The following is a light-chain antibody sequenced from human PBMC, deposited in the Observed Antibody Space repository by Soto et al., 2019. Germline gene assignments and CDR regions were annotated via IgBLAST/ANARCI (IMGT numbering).Light chain of an antibody. J-gene: IGKJ5*01. CDR3: QQHNQWPIT. Sequence: EIEMTQSPATLSLAPGERVTLSCRASESVSTNLAWYQQKAGQAPRLLIYAASTRATGIPARFSGSGSGTEFTLTINSLQSEDSAVYYCQQHNQWPITFGQGTRLEIK. CDR1: ESVSTN. CDR2: AAS. V-gene: IGKV3-15*01.